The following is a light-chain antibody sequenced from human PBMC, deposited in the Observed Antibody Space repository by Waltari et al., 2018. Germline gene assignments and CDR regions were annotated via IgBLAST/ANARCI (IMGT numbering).Light chain of an antibody. Sequence: ERATINCKSSQSVLYSSNNKNYLAWYQQKPGQPPKLLIYWASTRESGVPDRFSGSGSGTDFTLTISSLQAEDVAVYYCQQYYSTPRTFGQGTKVEIK. V-gene: IGKV4-1*01. J-gene: IGKJ1*01. CDR2: WAS. CDR1: QSVLYSSNNKNY. CDR3: QQYYSTPRT.